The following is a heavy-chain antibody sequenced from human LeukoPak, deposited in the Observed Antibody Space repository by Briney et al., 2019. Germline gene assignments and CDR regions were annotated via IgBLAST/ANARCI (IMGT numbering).Heavy chain of an antibody. CDR3: ARHRSVVPASPFDY. CDR2: IYHSGST. CDR1: GGSISSSNW. V-gene: IGHV4-4*02. J-gene: IGHJ4*02. D-gene: IGHD2-2*01. Sequence: PSETLSLTCAVSGGSISSSNWWSWVRQPPGKGLEWIGEIYHSGSTNYNPSLKSRVTISVDTSKNQFSLKLSSVTAADTAVYYCARHRSVVPASPFDYWGQGTLVTVSS.